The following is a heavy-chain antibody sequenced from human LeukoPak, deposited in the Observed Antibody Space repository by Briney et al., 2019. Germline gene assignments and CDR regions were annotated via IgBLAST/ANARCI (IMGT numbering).Heavy chain of an antibody. CDR2: ISYDGSNK. J-gene: IGHJ4*02. CDR3: ARWYNWKRYFDY. Sequence: PGGSLRLSCAASGFTFSSYGMHWVRQAPGKGLEWVAVISYDGSNKYYADSVEGRFTISRDNSKNTLYLQMNSLRAEDTAVYYCARWYNWKRYFDYWGQGTLVTVSS. D-gene: IGHD1-20*01. V-gene: IGHV3-30*03. CDR1: GFTFSSYG.